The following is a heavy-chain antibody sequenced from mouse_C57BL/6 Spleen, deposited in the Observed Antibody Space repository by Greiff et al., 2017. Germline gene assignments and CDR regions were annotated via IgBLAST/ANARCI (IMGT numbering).Heavy chain of an antibody. Sequence: QVQLKESGAELAKPGASVKLSCKASGYTFTSYWMHWVKQRPGQGLEWIGYINPSSGYTKYNQKFKDKATLTADKSSSTAYMQLSSLTYEDSAVYYCAPDYYGSSPYWYFDVWGTGTTVTVYS. CDR1: GYTFTSYW. D-gene: IGHD1-1*01. V-gene: IGHV1-7*01. CDR3: APDYYGSSPYWYFDV. CDR2: INPSSGYT. J-gene: IGHJ1*03.